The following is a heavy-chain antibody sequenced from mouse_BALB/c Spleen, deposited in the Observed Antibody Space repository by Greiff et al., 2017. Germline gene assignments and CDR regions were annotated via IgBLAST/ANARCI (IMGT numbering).Heavy chain of an antibody. J-gene: IGHJ4*01. Sequence: QVQLKESGAELVRPGTSVKVSCKASGYAFTNYLIEWVKQRPGQGLEWIGVINPGSGGTNYNEKFKGKATLTADKSSSTAYMQLSSLTSDDSAVYFCAREGRYYGSSYVGAMDYWGQGTSVTVSS. D-gene: IGHD1-1*01. CDR2: INPGSGGT. CDR1: GYAFTNYL. CDR3: AREGRYYGSSYVGAMDY. V-gene: IGHV1-54*01.